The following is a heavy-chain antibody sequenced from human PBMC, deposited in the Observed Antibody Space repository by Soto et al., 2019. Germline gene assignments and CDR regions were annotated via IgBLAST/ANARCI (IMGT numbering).Heavy chain of an antibody. V-gene: IGHV1-8*01. CDR2: MNPKNGRA. CDR3: ARGSSWFDP. Sequence: ASVKVSCKASGYSFINYDIHWVRQAPGQGLEWMGYMNPKNGRADHAQKFQGRFTMTSNSSIDTAYMELSSLKSEDTAVYYCARGSSWFDPWGQGTLVTVSS. CDR1: GYSFINYD. D-gene: IGHD3-10*01. J-gene: IGHJ5*02.